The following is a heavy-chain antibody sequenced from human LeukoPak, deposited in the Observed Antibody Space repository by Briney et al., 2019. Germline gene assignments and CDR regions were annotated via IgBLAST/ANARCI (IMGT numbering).Heavy chain of an antibody. D-gene: IGHD3-10*01. V-gene: IGHV4-34*01. J-gene: IGHJ6*03. CDR2: INHSGST. CDR3: AREGTYGSGSYYNVDYYYYYYMDV. Sequence: KPSETLSLTCAVYGGSFSGYYWSWIRQPPGKGLEWIGEINHSGSTNYNPSLKSRVTISVDTSKNQFSLKLSSVTAADTAVYYCAREGTYGSGSYYNVDYYYYYYMDVWGKGTTVTVSS. CDR1: GGSFSGYY.